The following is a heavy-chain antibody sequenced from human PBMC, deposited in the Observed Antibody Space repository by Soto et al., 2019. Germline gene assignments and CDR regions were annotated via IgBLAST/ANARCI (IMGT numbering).Heavy chain of an antibody. Sequence: GGSLRLSCAASVFTFSSYGMHWVRRAPGKGLEWVAVISYDGSNKYYADSVKGRFTISRDNSKTKLYMQMNSLRAEDTAVYYCAKDFWTYGDYVGGDCPVDSWGQGTLVTVSS. D-gene: IGHD4-17*01. V-gene: IGHV3-30*18. CDR1: VFTFSSYG. J-gene: IGHJ4*02. CDR3: AKDFWTYGDYVGGDCPVDS. CDR2: ISYDGSNK.